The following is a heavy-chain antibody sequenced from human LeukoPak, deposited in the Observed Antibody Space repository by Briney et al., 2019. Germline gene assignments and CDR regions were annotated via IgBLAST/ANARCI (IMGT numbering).Heavy chain of an antibody. Sequence: QTGGSLRLSCAASGFTVSSNYMNWVRQAPGKGLEWVSHISSSSSSINYADSVKGRFTISRDNAKNSLNLQMNSLRAEDTAVYYCARDSPSRTYEYYFDYWGQGALVTVSS. CDR3: ARDSPSRTYEYYFDY. CDR2: ISSSSSSI. V-gene: IGHV3-48*01. J-gene: IGHJ4*02. CDR1: GFTVSSNY. D-gene: IGHD3-3*01.